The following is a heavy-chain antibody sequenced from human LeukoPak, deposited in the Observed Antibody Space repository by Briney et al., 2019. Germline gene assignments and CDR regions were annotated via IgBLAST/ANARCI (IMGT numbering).Heavy chain of an antibody. Sequence: KPGGSLRLSCAASGFTFSNYWMSWVRQPPGKGLEWIGEINHSGSTNYNPSLKSRVTISVDTSKNQFSLKLSSVTAADTAVYYCARGQDGYMDVWGKGTTVTVSS. CDR2: INHSGST. V-gene: IGHV4-34*01. CDR3: ARGQDGYMDV. J-gene: IGHJ6*03. CDR1: GFTFSNYW.